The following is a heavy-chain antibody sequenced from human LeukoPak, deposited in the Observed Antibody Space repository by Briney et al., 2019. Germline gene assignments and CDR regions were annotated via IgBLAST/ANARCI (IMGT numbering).Heavy chain of an antibody. Sequence: PGRSLRLSCAASGLTFSSYGMHWVRQAPGKGLEWVAVISYDGSNKYYADSVKGRFTISRDNSKNTLYLQMNSLRAEDTAVYYCAKNGELRYFDWLSLAAFDIWGQGTMVTVSS. CDR1: GLTFSSYG. CDR2: ISYDGSNK. D-gene: IGHD3-9*01. J-gene: IGHJ3*02. V-gene: IGHV3-30*18. CDR3: AKNGELRYFDWLSLAAFDI.